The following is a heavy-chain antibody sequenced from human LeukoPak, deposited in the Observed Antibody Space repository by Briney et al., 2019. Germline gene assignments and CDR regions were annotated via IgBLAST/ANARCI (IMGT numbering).Heavy chain of an antibody. CDR2: ISYDGSNK. CDR3: ARDPFYSNPHFDY. D-gene: IGHD4-11*01. J-gene: IGHJ4*02. V-gene: IGHV3-30-3*01. Sequence: GRSLRLSCAASGFTFSSYAMHWVRQAPGKGLEWVAVISYDGSNKYYADSVKGRFTIPRDNSKNTLYLQMNSLRAEDTAVYYCARDPFYSNPHFDYWGRGTLVTVSS. CDR1: GFTFSSYA.